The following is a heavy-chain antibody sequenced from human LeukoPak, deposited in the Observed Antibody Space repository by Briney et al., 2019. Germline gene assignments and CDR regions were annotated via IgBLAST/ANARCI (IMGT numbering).Heavy chain of an antibody. V-gene: IGHV3-21*01. CDR3: ARPVSTSLYSSASNY. Sequence: GGSLRLSCAASGFTFSSYSMSWVRQAPGKGLEWVSCISSSSSYIFYADSVKGRFTISRDNGKDSLYLQMNSLRAEGTAVYYCARPVSTSLYSSASNYWGQGTLVSVSS. CDR2: ISSSSSYI. CDR1: GFTFSSYS. J-gene: IGHJ4*02. D-gene: IGHD6-6*01.